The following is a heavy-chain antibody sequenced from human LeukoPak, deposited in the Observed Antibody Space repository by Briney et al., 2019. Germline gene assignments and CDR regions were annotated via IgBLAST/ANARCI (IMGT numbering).Heavy chain of an antibody. J-gene: IGHJ6*02. CDR2: MNPNSGNT. D-gene: IGHD1-7*01. V-gene: IGHV1-8*01. CDR3: ARTELKNYYYYGMDV. Sequence: ASVKVSCKASGYTFTSYDIDWVRQATGQGLEWMGWMNPNSGNTGYAQKFQGRVTMTRNTSISTAYMELSSLRSEDTAVYYCARTELKNYYYYGMDVWGQGTTVTVSS. CDR1: GYTFTSYD.